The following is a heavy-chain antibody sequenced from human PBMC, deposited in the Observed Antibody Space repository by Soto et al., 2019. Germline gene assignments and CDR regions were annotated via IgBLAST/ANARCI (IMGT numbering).Heavy chain of an antibody. V-gene: IGHV3-30*18. CDR1: GFTFSSYG. CDR2: ISYDGSNK. J-gene: IGHJ4*02. CDR3: AKDEEAYRRADYFDY. D-gene: IGHD3-16*01. Sequence: QVQLVESGGGVVQPGRSLRLSCAASGFTFSSYGMHWVRQAPGKGLEWVAVISYDGSNKYYADSVKGRFTISRDNSKNTLYLQMNSLRAEDTAVYYCAKDEEAYRRADYFDYWGQGTLVTVSS.